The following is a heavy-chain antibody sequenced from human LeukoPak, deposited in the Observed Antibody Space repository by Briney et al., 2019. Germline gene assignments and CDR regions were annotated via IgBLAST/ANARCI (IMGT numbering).Heavy chain of an antibody. CDR1: GYTFTSYD. V-gene: IGHV1-8*01. Sequence: GASVNVSCKGSGYTFTSYDINWVRQAAGQGGEGMGWMNPNSGNTGYAQKFQGRGTITRNTSISTAYMELSSLRSDDTAVYYCARGIAVSPARISVFRTDKVGRRFGWFDPWGQGTLVTVSS. CDR2: MNPNSGNT. CDR3: ARGIAVSPARISVFRTDKVGRRFGWFDP. D-gene: IGHD6-19*01. J-gene: IGHJ5*02.